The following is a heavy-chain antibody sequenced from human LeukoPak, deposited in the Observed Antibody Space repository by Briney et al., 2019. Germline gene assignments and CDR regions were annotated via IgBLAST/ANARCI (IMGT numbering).Heavy chain of an antibody. Sequence: SETLSLTCTVSRGSISSSSYYWGWIRQPPGKRLEWVGSFYYIGGPYYNPSLKGRVTISADSSKNQFALKLTSVTAADTALYYCARILTTFDSWGQGTLVTVSS. CDR1: RGSISSSSYY. V-gene: IGHV4-39*01. CDR2: FYYIGGP. CDR3: ARILTTFDS. D-gene: IGHD4-11*01. J-gene: IGHJ4*02.